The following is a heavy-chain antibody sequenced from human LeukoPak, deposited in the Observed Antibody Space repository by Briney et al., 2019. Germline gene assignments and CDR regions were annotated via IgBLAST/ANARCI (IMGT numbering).Heavy chain of an antibody. D-gene: IGHD3-10*01. V-gene: IGHV1-69*13. CDR3: ARALGSGSYDAFDI. CDR1: VGTFSIYA. J-gene: IGHJ3*02. Sequence: GASVKVSCKASVGTFSIYAISWVRQAPGQGLEWMGGIIPIFGTANYAQKFQGRVTITADESTSTAYMELSSLRSEDTAVYYCARALGSGSYDAFDIWGQGTMVTVSS. CDR2: IIPIFGTA.